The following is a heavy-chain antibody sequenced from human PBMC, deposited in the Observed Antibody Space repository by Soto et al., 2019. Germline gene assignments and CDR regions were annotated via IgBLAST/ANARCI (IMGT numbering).Heavy chain of an antibody. CDR3: AKDAARTSGWYYFDF. CDR1: GSTFRTYA. V-gene: IGHV3-23*01. J-gene: IGHJ4*02. CDR2: MSNSGDET. D-gene: IGHD6-19*01. Sequence: EVQLLESGGGLIQPGGSLRLPCEASGSTFRTYAMGWVGRPPGKGLEWVSVMSNSGDETYYADSVKGRFTISRDNFQNTLYLQLSSLRADDTAVYYCAKDAARTSGWYYFDFWGQGTLVTVSS.